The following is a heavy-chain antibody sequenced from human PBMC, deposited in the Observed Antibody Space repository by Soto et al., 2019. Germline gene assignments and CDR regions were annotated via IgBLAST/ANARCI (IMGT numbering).Heavy chain of an antibody. CDR3: GKECVVDSNRSQREY. Sequence: GGSLRLSCAAAGLSLSDYGMHWVRQGPGKGLEWVAPISHGGIRKHYADSVKGRLTSSRDNSKKTVYLHLSSLRRDDTATYSYGKECVVDSNRSQREYRGHGDVFTDAS. V-gene: IGHV3-30*18. CDR1: GLSLSDYG. D-gene: IGHD6-13*01. J-gene: IGHJ4*01. CDR2: ISHGGIRK.